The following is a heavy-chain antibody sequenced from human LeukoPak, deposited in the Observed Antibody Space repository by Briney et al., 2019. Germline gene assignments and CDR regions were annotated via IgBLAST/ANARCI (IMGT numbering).Heavy chain of an antibody. D-gene: IGHD6-13*01. CDR1: GGTFSSYA. Sequence: ASVKVSCKASGGTFSSYAISWVRQAPGQGLEWMEGIIPIFGTANYAQKFQGRVTITADKSTSTAYMELSSLRSEDTAVYYCARLYSSSYSQTPKDYWGQGTLVTVSS. CDR3: ARLYSSSYSQTPKDY. CDR2: IIPIFGTA. V-gene: IGHV1-69*06. J-gene: IGHJ4*02.